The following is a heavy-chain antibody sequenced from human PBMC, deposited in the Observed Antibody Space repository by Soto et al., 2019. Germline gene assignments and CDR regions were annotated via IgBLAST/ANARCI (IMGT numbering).Heavy chain of an antibody. V-gene: IGHV3-23*01. CDR1: GFTFSSYA. CDR3: ARGWTFDL. D-gene: IGHD1-1*01. Sequence: GGSLRLSCAASGFTFSSYAMSWVRQAPGKGLEWVSGINGGGDSTYFADSVRGRFTISRDNSKNTVFLQMDSLRAEDTAVYYCARGWTFDLWGQGTLVTVSS. J-gene: IGHJ4*02. CDR2: INGGGDST.